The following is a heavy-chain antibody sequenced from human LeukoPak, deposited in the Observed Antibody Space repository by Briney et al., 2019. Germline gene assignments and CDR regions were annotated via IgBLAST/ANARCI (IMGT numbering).Heavy chain of an antibody. Sequence: ASVKVSCKASGYTFTGCFIHYVRQAPGQGLEWMGWIDPNSDNIRYSETFKDRVTMTRDTSTNTAYMELSWLRSDDTAVYYCARSAYNYGYVYFDHWGQGTLVIVSS. D-gene: IGHD5-18*01. V-gene: IGHV1-2*02. CDR3: ARSAYNYGYVYFDH. J-gene: IGHJ4*02. CDR2: IDPNSDNI. CDR1: GYTFTGCF.